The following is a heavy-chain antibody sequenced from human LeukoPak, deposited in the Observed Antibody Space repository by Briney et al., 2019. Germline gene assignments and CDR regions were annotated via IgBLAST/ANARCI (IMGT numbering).Heavy chain of an antibody. D-gene: IGHD3-22*01. Sequence: GGSLRLSCAASEFTYRNYWMTWVRLAPGKGLECVANINYDGSEKHYVDSVKGRFNISRDNVKNSLYLQMYSLRAEDTAVYYCARDPYNRGGYAAFDIWGHGTMVTVSS. CDR1: EFTYRNYW. J-gene: IGHJ3*02. CDR2: INYDGSEK. V-gene: IGHV3-7*01. CDR3: ARDPYNRGGYAAFDI.